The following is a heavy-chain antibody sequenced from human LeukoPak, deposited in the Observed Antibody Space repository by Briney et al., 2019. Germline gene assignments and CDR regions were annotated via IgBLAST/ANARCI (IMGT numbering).Heavy chain of an antibody. V-gene: IGHV4-4*02. CDR2: IYYTGSR. Sequence: SETLSLTCVVSGASISSSDWWSWVRQSPGKGLEWIGEIYYTGSRNYNPSLKSRVTMSVDTSKNQFSLKLSSVTAADTAVYYCAREQWPDAFDIWGQGTMVTVSS. CDR1: GASISSSDW. CDR3: AREQWPDAFDI. D-gene: IGHD6-19*01. J-gene: IGHJ3*02.